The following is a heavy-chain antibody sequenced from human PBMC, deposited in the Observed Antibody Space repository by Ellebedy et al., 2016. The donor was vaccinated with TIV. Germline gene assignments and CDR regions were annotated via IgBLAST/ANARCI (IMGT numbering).Heavy chain of an antibody. J-gene: IGHJ4*02. V-gene: IGHV1-2*02. CDR2: INPDNGVT. Sequence: AASVKVSCKTSGYSFTGYYIHWARQAPGQGPEWVGWINPDNGVTVYEQKLQGRVTITGDTSISTVYMELSSLRSDDTAIYYCVRDLTNPVTGDYWGQGTLVFVSS. CDR3: VRDLTNPVTGDY. CDR1: GYSFTGYY. D-gene: IGHD4-11*01.